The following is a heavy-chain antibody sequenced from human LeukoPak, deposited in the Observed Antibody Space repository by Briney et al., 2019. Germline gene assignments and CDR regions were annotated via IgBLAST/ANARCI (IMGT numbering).Heavy chain of an antibody. J-gene: IGHJ4*02. D-gene: IGHD2-8*02. V-gene: IGHV3-23*01. CDR3: ATYRQVLLSFES. CDR1: GFTFSTFA. CDR2: IFPSGGEI. Sequence: GGSLRLSCAASGFTFSTFAMIWVRQPPGKGLEWVSSIFPSGGEIHYADSVRGRFTISRDNSKSTLSLQMNSPRAEDTAIYYCATYRQVLLSFESWGQGTLVTVSS.